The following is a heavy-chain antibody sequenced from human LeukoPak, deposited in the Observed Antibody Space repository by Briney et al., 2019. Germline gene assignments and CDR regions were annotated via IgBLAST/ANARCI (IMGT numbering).Heavy chain of an antibody. Sequence: GGSLRLSCAASGFTFSSYGMHWVRQAPGKGLEWVAVIWYDGSNKYYADFVKGRFTISRDNSKNTLYLQMNSLRAEDTAVYYCARELYYDSSGLDAFDIWGQGAMVTVSS. V-gene: IGHV3-33*01. J-gene: IGHJ3*02. CDR1: GFTFSSYG. CDR2: IWYDGSNK. CDR3: ARELYYDSSGLDAFDI. D-gene: IGHD3-22*01.